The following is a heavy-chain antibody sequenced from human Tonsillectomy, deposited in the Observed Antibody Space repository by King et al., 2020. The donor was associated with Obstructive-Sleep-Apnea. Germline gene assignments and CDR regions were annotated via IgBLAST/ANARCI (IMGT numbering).Heavy chain of an antibody. CDR1: GFTFSSYG. D-gene: IGHD3-10*01. J-gene: IGHJ4*02. Sequence: EVQLVESGGGMVQPGGSLRLSCAASGFTFSSYGISWVRQAPGKGLEWVSAINTRGTTFYAGSVRGRFTISRDNSQYTVNLQVNSLRAEDTALYYCGKECGGSGGYWVDSWGQGTLVTVPS. CDR2: INTRGTT. V-gene: IGHV3-23*04. CDR3: GKECGGSGGYWVDS.